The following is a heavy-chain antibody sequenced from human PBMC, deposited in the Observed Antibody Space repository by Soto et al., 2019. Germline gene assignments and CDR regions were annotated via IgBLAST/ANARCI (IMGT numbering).Heavy chain of an antibody. Sequence: QVQLVQSGAEVKKPGSSVKVSCKASGGTFSSYAISWVRQAPGQGLEWMGGIIPIFGTANYAQKFQGRVTITADTSTSTAYMELSSLRSEDTAVYYCARDRPWVGATPNWFDPWGQGTLVTVSS. CDR1: GGTFSSYA. CDR3: ARDRPWVGATPNWFDP. V-gene: IGHV1-69*06. D-gene: IGHD1-26*01. CDR2: IIPIFGTA. J-gene: IGHJ5*02.